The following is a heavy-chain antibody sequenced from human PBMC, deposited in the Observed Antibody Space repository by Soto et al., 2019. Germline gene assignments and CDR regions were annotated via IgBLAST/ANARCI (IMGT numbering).Heavy chain of an antibody. CDR1: GFTFSSYS. CDR2: ISSSSSYI. Sequence: GGSLRPSCAASGFTFSSYSMNWVRQAPGKGLEWVSSISSSSSYIYYADSVKGRFTISRDNAKNSLYLQMNSLRAEDTAVYYCARGSPEGIEFDPWGQGTLVTVS. J-gene: IGHJ5*02. CDR3: ARGSPEGIEFDP. D-gene: IGHD6-13*01. V-gene: IGHV3-21*01.